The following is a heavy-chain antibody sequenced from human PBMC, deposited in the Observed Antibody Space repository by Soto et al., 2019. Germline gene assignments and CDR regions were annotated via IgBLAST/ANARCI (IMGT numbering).Heavy chain of an antibody. J-gene: IGHJ6*03. V-gene: IGHV4-4*02. Sequence: SETLSLTCAVSSGSISSSNWWRWVRQTPGKGLEWIGEVYHSGSTKYNPSLKSRVTISLDKSKNQFSLKLSSVTATDTAVFYCAGVSSPLWVGQSAGDDYDYIDVRGKGTRVTVSS. CDR3: AGVSSPLWVGQSAGDDYDYIDV. D-gene: IGHD3-10*01. CDR1: SGSISSSNW. CDR2: VYHSGST.